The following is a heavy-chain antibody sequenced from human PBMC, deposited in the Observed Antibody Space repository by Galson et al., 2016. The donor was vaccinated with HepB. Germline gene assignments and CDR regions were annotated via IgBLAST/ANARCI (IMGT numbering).Heavy chain of an antibody. V-gene: IGHV1-2*02. CDR2: INPSSGDT. CDR3: ARDFLRGGWNLFDY. D-gene: IGHD1-7*01. CDR1: GYTFTGYY. Sequence: SVKVSCKASGYTFTGYYIHWVRQAPGQGPEWMGWINPSSGDTNYPQRFRGRVTMTRDTSSRTTYMELSRLRSDDTAVYYCARDFLRGGWNLFDYWGQGALVTVSS. J-gene: IGHJ4*02.